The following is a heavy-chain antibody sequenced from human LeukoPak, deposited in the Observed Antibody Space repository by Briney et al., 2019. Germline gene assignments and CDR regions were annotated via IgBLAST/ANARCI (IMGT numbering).Heavy chain of an antibody. CDR1: GFTFSSYA. D-gene: IGHD3-3*01. CDR2: ISYDGSDK. J-gene: IGHJ4*02. Sequence: PGGSLRLSCAASGFTFSSYAMHWVRQAPGKGLEWVAVISYDGSDKYYADSVKGRFTISRDNSKNTLYLQMNSLRAEDTAVYYCARDANYDFWSGPRPFDYWGQGTLVTVSS. V-gene: IGHV3-30*04. CDR3: ARDANYDFWSGPRPFDY.